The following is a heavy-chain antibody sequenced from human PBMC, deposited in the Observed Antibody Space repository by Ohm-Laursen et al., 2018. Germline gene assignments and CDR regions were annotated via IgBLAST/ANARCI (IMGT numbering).Heavy chain of an antibody. CDR3: ARGEAAIYSTYGLPLSYPHYNALDV. J-gene: IGHJ6*02. Sequence: SLRLSCAAPGFTFSDYYMSWIRQAPGKGLEWVSYISSSGSTIYYADSVKGRFTISRDNAKNSLYLQLNSLRAEDTAVYYCARGEAAIYSTYGLPLSYPHYNALDVWGLGTTVTVSS. D-gene: IGHD4-11*01. CDR2: ISSSGSTI. V-gene: IGHV3-11*01. CDR1: GFTFSDYY.